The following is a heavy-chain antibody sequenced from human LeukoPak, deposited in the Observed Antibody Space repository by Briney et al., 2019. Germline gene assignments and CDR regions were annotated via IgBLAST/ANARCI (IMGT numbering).Heavy chain of an antibody. D-gene: IGHD2-2*01. CDR2: ISGSGGST. CDR3: AGSDIVVVPAAMVNYYYYGMDV. V-gene: IGHV3-23*01. Sequence: GGSLRLSCAASGFTFSSYAMNWVRQAPGKGLEWVSAISGSGGSTYYADSVKGRFTISRDNSKNTLYLQMNSLRAEDTAVYYCAGSDIVVVPAAMVNYYYYGMDVWGQGTTVTVSS. J-gene: IGHJ6*02. CDR1: GFTFSSYA.